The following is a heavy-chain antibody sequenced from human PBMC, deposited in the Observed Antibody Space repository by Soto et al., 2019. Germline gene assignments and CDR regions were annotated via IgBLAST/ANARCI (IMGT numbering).Heavy chain of an antibody. Sequence: PGGSLRLSCAASGFTFTNFAMSWFRQAPGRGLEWVSGIRISGDTTYYADSVMGRFTISRDNSKSTLYLQMNSLRAEDTAVYFCAKDRVYYSDYWGQGTLVTVSS. V-gene: IGHV3-23*01. J-gene: IGHJ4*02. CDR3: AKDRVYYSDY. CDR1: GFTFTNFA. CDR2: IRISGDTT. D-gene: IGHD2-8*01.